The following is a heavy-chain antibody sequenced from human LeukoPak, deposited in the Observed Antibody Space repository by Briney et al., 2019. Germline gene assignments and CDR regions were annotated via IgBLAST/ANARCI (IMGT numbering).Heavy chain of an antibody. CDR3: ARRLRPGAAFDI. D-gene: IGHD3-16*01. V-gene: IGHV3-48*03. CDR1: GFTFSSYE. Sequence: GGSLRLSCAASGFTFSSYEMNWVRQAPGKGLEWVSYISSSGSTIYYADSVKGRFTISRDNAKNSLYLQMNSLRAEDTAVYYCARRLRPGAAFDIWGQGTMVTVSS. J-gene: IGHJ3*02. CDR2: ISSSGSTI.